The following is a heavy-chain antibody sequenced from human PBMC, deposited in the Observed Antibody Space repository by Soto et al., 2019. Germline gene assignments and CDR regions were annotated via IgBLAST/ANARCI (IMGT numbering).Heavy chain of an antibody. J-gene: IGHJ5*02. Sequence: SETLSLTCTASGGSISSSSYYWGWIRQPPGKGLEWIGSIYYSGSTYYNPSLKSRVTISVDTSKNQFSLKLSSVTAADTAVYYCASDIVLKVYAPRGWFDPWGQGTLVTVSS. CDR2: IYYSGST. CDR1: GGSISSSSYY. V-gene: IGHV4-39*01. D-gene: IGHD2-8*01. CDR3: ASDIVLKVYAPRGWFDP.